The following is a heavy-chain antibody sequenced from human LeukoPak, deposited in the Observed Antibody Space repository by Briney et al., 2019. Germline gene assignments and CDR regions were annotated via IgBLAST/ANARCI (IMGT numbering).Heavy chain of an antibody. CDR2: ISGSGSTI. CDR3: AKYDILTGYYSSFDY. Sequence: GGSLRLSCAASGFTFSDYYMSWIRQAPGKGLEWVSYISGSGSTIYYADSVKGLFTISRDNSKNTLYLQMNSLRAEDTAIYYCAKYDILTGYYSSFDYWGQGTLVTVSS. J-gene: IGHJ4*02. CDR1: GFTFSDYY. V-gene: IGHV3-11*01. D-gene: IGHD3-9*01.